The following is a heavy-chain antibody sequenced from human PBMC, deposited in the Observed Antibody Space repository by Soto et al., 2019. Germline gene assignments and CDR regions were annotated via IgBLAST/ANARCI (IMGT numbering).Heavy chain of an antibody. CDR2: IRFDGTDE. D-gene: IGHD5-12*01. Sequence: GGSLRLSCAASKSIFTGYGMHWVRQTPGKGLEWVAVIRFDGTDEHYADSVKGRFTISRDNSKNMLYPQMNSLRAEDTAVYYCAKGPSPSGGFERIDQWGQGTLVTVSS. CDR1: KSIFTGYG. V-gene: IGHV3-30*02. J-gene: IGHJ4*02. CDR3: AKGPSPSGGFERIDQ.